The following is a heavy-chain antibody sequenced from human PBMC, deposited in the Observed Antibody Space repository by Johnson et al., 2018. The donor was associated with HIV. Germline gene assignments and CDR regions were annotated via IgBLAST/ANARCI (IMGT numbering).Heavy chain of an antibody. Sequence: EVQVVESGGGLVQPGGSLRLSCAASGFTVSSNYMSWVRQPPGKGLGWVSVIYSGGSTYYADSVKGRFTISRDNSKNTLYLQMNSLRAEDTAVYYCARSVHDYSDYLWGRDAFDIWGQGTMVIVSS. V-gene: IGHV3-66*01. D-gene: IGHD4-11*01. CDR1: GFTVSSNY. CDR3: ARSVHDYSDYLWGRDAFDI. J-gene: IGHJ3*02. CDR2: IYSGGST.